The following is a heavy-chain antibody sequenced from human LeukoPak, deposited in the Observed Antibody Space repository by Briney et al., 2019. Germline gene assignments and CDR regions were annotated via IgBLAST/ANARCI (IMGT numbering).Heavy chain of an antibody. CDR2: IYSGGST. CDR3: ARVLDGDYLNWFDP. CDR1: GFTVSSNY. J-gene: IGHJ5*02. D-gene: IGHD4-17*01. Sequence: GGSLRLSCAASGFTVSSNYMSWVRQAPGKGLEWVSVIYSGGSTYYADSVKGRFTISRDNSKNTLYLQMSSLRAEDTAVYYCARVLDGDYLNWFDPWGQGTLVTVSS. V-gene: IGHV3-53*01.